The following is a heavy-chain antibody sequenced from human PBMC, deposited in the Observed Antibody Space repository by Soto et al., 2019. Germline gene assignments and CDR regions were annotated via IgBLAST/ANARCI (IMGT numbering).Heavy chain of an antibody. CDR1: GYGYTGYY. CDR3: ARARYQLLPSELNWFDP. J-gene: IGHJ5*02. CDR2: INPNSGGT. Sequence: ASVKVSWQAAGYGYTGYYMHWVRQAPGQGLEWMGWINPNSGGTNYAQKFQGWVTMTRDTSISTAYMELSRLRSDDTAVYYCARARYQLLPSELNWFDPWGQGTLVTVSS. D-gene: IGHD2-2*01. V-gene: IGHV1-2*04.